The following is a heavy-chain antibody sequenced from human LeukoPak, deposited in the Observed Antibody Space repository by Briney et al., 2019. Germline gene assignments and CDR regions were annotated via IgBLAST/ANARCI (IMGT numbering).Heavy chain of an antibody. CDR3: AREQAEYSYGRDY. J-gene: IGHJ4*02. CDR2: INPNSGGT. Sequence: ASVKVSCKASGYTFTGYYMHWVRQAPGQALEWMGWINPNSGGTNYAQKFQGRVTMTRDTSISTAYMELSRLRSDDTAVYYCAREQAEYSYGRDYWGQGTLVTVSS. D-gene: IGHD5-18*01. CDR1: GYTFTGYY. V-gene: IGHV1-2*02.